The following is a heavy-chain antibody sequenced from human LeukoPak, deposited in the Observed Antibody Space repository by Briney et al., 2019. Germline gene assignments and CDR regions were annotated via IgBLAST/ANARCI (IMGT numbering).Heavy chain of an antibody. D-gene: IGHD7-27*01. CDR3: ARPGDPGLAGYIQH. J-gene: IGHJ1*01. CDR1: GYSFTSYW. Sequence: PGESLKISCKGSGYSFTSYWIAWVRQMPGQGLEWIGVVYPADSDTRYSQSFQGQVTISVDKSIKTAYLQWNNLKASDSAMYYCARPGDPGLAGYIQHWGQGTLVTVSS. V-gene: IGHV5-51*01. CDR2: VYPADSDT.